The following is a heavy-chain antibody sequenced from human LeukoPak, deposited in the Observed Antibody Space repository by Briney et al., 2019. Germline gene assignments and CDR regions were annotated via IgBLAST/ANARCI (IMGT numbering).Heavy chain of an antibody. Sequence: GGSLRLSCAASGFTFSSYAMGWVRQAPGKGPEWVSGISVSGGSTYYADSVKGRFTISRDNSKNTLYMQMNSLTAEDTAVYYCAKAYIVRGAHGSYIDYWGQGTLVTVSS. CDR2: ISVSGGST. V-gene: IGHV3-23*01. CDR1: GFTFSSYA. CDR3: AKAYIVRGAHGSYIDY. J-gene: IGHJ4*02. D-gene: IGHD3-10*02.